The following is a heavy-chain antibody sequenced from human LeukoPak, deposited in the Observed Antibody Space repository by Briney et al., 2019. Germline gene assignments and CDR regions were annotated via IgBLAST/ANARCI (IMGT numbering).Heavy chain of an antibody. V-gene: IGHV3-48*01. CDR2: ISSSSGTI. D-gene: IGHD6-6*01. CDR3: ARGSSSSPLFDY. Sequence: GGSLRLSCAASGFTFSSYSMNWVRQAPGKGLEWVSYISSSSGTIYYADSVKGRFTISRDNAKNSLYLQMNSLRAEDTAVYYCARGSSSSPLFDYWGQGTLVTVSS. J-gene: IGHJ4*02. CDR1: GFTFSSYS.